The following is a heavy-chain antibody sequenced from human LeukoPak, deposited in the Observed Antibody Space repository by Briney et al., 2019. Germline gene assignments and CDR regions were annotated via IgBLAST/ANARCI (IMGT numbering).Heavy chain of an antibody. V-gene: IGHV3-49*04. CDR1: GFTFGDYA. D-gene: IGHD5-12*01. CDR2: IRSKAYGGTT. J-gene: IGHJ4*02. Sequence: GGSLRLSCTASGFTFGDYAMRWVRQAPGKGLEGVGFIRSKAYGGTTEYAASVKGRFTISRNDSKSIAYLQMNSLKTEDTAVYYCTRGKAYSGYGKLNDYWGQGTLVTVSS. CDR3: TRGKAYSGYGKLNDY.